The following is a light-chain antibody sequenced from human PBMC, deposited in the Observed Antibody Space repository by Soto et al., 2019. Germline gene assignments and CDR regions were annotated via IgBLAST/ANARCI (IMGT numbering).Light chain of an antibody. J-gene: IGLJ3*02. CDR3: YSYTSSSTWV. CDR1: SSDVGGYNY. V-gene: IGLV2-14*01. CDR2: EVS. Sequence: QSALTQPASVSGSPGQSITISCTGTSSDVGGYNYVSWYQQHPGKAPKLMIYEVSNRPSGVSNRFSGSKSDNTASLTISGLQAEYEADYYCYSYTSSSTWVFGGGTKVTVL.